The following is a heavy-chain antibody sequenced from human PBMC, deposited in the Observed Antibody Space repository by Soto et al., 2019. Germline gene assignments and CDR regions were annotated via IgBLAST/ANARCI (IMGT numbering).Heavy chain of an antibody. CDR1: GYSFTSYW. D-gene: IGHD3-16*02. CDR3: PRLHRDDYVWSSYRSYFGC. V-gene: IGHV5-51*01. CDR2: LYPGDSDT. J-gene: IGHJ4*02. Sequence: GEYLKISCKGSGYSFTSYWIGWVRQLPRKGLAWMGILYPGDSDTRYSPSFQGQVTISADKSISTAYLQWSSLKASDTAMYYFPRLHRDDYVWSSYRSYFGCCHRGTRGTVSS.